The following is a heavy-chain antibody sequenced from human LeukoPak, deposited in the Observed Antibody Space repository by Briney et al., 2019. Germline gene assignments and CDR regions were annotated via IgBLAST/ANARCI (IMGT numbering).Heavy chain of an antibody. V-gene: IGHV4-34*01. CDR1: GGSFSDYY. Sequence: SETLSLTCAVYGGSFSDYYWTWIRQTPGKGLEWLGEMSPSVSSNYNPSLKSRVTISVDTSKNQFSLKLRSVTAAGTAVYYCARGRQDVNMILVVMAGVSYYLDVWSKGTTVTVS. CDR2: MSPSVSS. D-gene: IGHD3-22*01. J-gene: IGHJ6*03. CDR3: ARGRQDVNMILVVMAGVSYYLDV.